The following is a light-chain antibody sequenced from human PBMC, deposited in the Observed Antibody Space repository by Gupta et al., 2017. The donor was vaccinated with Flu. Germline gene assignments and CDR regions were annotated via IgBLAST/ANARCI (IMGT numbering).Light chain of an antibody. J-gene: IGLJ2*01. CDR1: SSDNVDYNY. CDR2: EVT. CDR3: ASYTATYTWV. V-gene: IGLV2-14*01. Sequence: QSALTQPASVSGSPGQSITICCTGTSSDNVDYNYVSWYQLHPDKAPNLMIYEVTTRPSGVTNRFSGSKSGNTATLTISGLQSDDEADYFCASYTATYTWVFGGGTKVTVL.